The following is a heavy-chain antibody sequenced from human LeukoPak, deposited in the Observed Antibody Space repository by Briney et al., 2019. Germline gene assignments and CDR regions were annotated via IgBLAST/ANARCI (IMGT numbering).Heavy chain of an antibody. Sequence: GGSLRLSCAASGFTFSSYGMHWVRQAPGKGLEWVAFIRYDGSNKYYADSVKGRFTISRDNSKNTLYLQMNSLRAEDTAVYYCAKEQLGQGRHDAFDIWGQGTMVTVSS. CDR3: AKEQLGQGRHDAFDI. D-gene: IGHD3-16*01. V-gene: IGHV3-30*02. CDR1: GFTFSSYG. J-gene: IGHJ3*02. CDR2: IRYDGSNK.